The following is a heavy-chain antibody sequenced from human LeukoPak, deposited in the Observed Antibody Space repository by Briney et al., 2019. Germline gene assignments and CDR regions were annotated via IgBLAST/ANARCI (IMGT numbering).Heavy chain of an antibody. D-gene: IGHD5-24*01. CDR1: GYTFTSYG. CDR2: TSAYNGNT. V-gene: IGHV1-18*01. J-gene: IGHJ6*02. Sequence: ASVKVSCKASGYTFTSYGISWVRQAPGQGLEWMGWTSAYNGNTNYAQKLQGRVTMTTDTSTSTAYMELRSLRSDDTAVYYCARQGRRDGYNRGRGGYYGMDVWGQGTTVTVSS. CDR3: ARQGRRDGYNRGRGGYYGMDV.